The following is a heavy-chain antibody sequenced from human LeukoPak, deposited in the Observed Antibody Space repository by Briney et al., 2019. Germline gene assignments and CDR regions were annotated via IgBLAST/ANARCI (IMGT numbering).Heavy chain of an antibody. CDR1: GFIFSQYS. J-gene: IGHJ5*02. CDR3: ARDAGNSGYGCDL. Sequence: GGSLRLSCAASGFIFSQYSMNWVRQAPGKGLEWVSHIRSSSETFYADSVKGRFTISRDNARNSLYLQMNNLRGEDTAIYYCARDAGNSGYGCDLWGQGTLVTVSS. D-gene: IGHD5-12*01. V-gene: IGHV3-48*01. CDR2: IRSSSET.